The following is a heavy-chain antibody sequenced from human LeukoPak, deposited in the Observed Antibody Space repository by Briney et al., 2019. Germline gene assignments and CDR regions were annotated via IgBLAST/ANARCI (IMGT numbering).Heavy chain of an antibody. Sequence: PGGSLRLSCAASGLTVSHEYMSWVRQAPGKGLEWVSLIYSGGSSFYADSVKGRFTISRDSSRNILLLQMNSLRAEDTAVYYCARVGIQLGFGASKVTNDAFDTWGQGTMVTISS. J-gene: IGHJ3*02. V-gene: IGHV3-66*01. CDR2: IYSGGSS. CDR1: GLTVSHEY. CDR3: ARVGIQLGFGASKVTNDAFDT. D-gene: IGHD5-18*01.